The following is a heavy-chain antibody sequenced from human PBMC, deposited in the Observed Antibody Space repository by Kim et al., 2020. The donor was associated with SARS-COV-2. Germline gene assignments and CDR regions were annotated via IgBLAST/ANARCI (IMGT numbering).Heavy chain of an antibody. CDR1: GFTFSSYS. V-gene: IGHV3-21*01. Sequence: GGSLRLSCAASGFTFSSYSMHWVRQAPGTGLEWVSSIITSGSYMYYADSMNGRFTISRDNAKDSLYLQMNSLRDEDSAVYYCVRGVDSAMVSGDYNWFDHWGQGTLVTVSS. D-gene: IGHD5-18*01. CDR3: VRGVDSAMVSGDYNWFDH. CDR2: IITSGSYM. J-gene: IGHJ5*02.